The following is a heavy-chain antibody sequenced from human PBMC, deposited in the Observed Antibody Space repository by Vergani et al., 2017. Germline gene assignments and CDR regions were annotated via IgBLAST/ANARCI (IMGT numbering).Heavy chain of an antibody. Sequence: QVQMKVSGPGQVKPSETLSLMCAVSGYSINLGYYWGFIRQSPEKGLEWIGSIYHTGETFYNPSLKSRVTISVDTSKNQFSLKLTSVTASDTAVYYCARRVYYGSGSYYEWGQGTLVIVSS. D-gene: IGHD3-10*01. CDR3: ARRVYYGSGSYYE. V-gene: IGHV4-38-2*01. J-gene: IGHJ4*02. CDR2: IYHTGET. CDR1: GYSINLGYY.